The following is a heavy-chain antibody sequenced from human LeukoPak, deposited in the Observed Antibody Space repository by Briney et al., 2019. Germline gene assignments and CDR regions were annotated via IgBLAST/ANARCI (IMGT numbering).Heavy chain of an antibody. CDR3: AKAPKLELGYCSGGSCYYFDY. CDR1: GFTFSSYA. V-gene: IGHV3-23*01. Sequence: GGSLRLSCAASGFTFSSYAMSWVRQAPGKGLEWVSAISGSGGSTYYADSVKGRFTISRDNSKNTLYLQMNSLGAEDTAVYYCAKAPKLELGYCSGGSCYYFDYWGQGTLVTVSS. J-gene: IGHJ4*02. CDR2: ISGSGGST. D-gene: IGHD2-15*01.